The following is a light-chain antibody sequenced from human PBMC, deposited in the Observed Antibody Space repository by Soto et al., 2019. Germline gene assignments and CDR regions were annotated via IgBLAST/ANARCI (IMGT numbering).Light chain of an antibody. J-gene: IGKJ1*01. CDR2: KAS. CDR3: QRYNSYAWT. CDR1: QSISNW. V-gene: IGKV1-5*03. Sequence: DIQMTQSPSTLSASVGDRVTITCRASQSISNWLAWYQQKSGKAPKLLIYKASSLESGVPSRFSGSGSGTEFTLTISSVQPDDFATYYCQRYNSYAWTFDQGTKVEIK.